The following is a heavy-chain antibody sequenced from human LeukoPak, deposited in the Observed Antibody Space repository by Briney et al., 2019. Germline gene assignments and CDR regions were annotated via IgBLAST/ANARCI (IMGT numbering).Heavy chain of an antibody. D-gene: IGHD3-16*01. CDR1: GFTFSRYW. CDR2: IKQDGSEK. CDR3: ARWGGTRQYYFDY. J-gene: IGHJ4*02. Sequence: SGGSLRLSCAASGFTFSRYWMSWVRQAPGKGLEWVANIKQDGSEKYYVDSVKGRFTISRDNAKNSLYLQMNSLRAEDTAMYYCARWGGTRQYYFDYWGQGTLATVSS. V-gene: IGHV3-7*01.